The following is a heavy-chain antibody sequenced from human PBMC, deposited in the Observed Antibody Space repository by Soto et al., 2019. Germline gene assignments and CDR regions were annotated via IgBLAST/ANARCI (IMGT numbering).Heavy chain of an antibody. CDR2: ISSSSSYI. Sequence: EVQLVESGGGLVKPGGSLRLSCAASGFTFSSYSMNWVRQAPGKGLEWVSSISSSSSYIYYADSVKGRFTISRDNAKNSLYLQMNSLRAEDTAVYYCARDMAMYYYGSGSYLDYWGQGTLDTVSS. CDR3: ARDMAMYYYGSGSYLDY. D-gene: IGHD3-10*01. CDR1: GFTFSSYS. J-gene: IGHJ4*02. V-gene: IGHV3-21*01.